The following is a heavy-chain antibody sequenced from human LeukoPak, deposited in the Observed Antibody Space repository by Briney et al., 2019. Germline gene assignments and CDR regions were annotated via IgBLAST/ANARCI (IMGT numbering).Heavy chain of an antibody. CDR1: GFTFHNYA. D-gene: IGHD6-13*01. CDR3: AREAAAAGTFDY. CDR2: IGTAGDT. Sequence: GGSLRLSCAASGFTFHNYAMHWVRQATGKGLEWVSAIGTAGDTYYPGSVKGRFTISRENAKNSLYLQMNSLRAGDTAVYYCAREAAAAGTFDYWGQGTLVTVSS. V-gene: IGHV3-13*01. J-gene: IGHJ4*02.